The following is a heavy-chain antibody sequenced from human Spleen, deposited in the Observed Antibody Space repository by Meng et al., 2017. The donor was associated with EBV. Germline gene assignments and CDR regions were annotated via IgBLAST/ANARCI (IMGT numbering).Heavy chain of an antibody. CDR2: IYWDDDK. D-gene: IGHD5-24*01. V-gene: IGHV2-5*02. J-gene: IGHJ5*02. Sequence: QITLKESGPTLMIPTXTLTLTGPLSGLSLSTSGVSVAWIRQPPGKALEWLALIYWDDDKRYSPSLNSRLTITKDTSKNQVVLTMTNVDPVDTATYYCAQRQNRWPGWFDPWGQGILVNVSS. CDR1: GLSLSTSGVS. CDR3: AQRQNRWPGWFDP.